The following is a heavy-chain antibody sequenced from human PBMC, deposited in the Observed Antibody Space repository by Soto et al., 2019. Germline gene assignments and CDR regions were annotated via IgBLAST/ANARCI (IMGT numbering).Heavy chain of an antibody. Sequence: EVQLVESGGGLVQPGGSLRLSCAASGFTFSSYAMHWVRQAPGKGLEYVSAISSNGGSTYYANSVKGRFTISRDNSKNTLYLQMGSLRAEDMAVYYCERVGAPGYSSSWYNYWGQGTLVTVSS. CDR2: ISSNGGST. CDR3: ERVGAPGYSSSWYNY. CDR1: GFTFSSYA. D-gene: IGHD6-13*01. V-gene: IGHV3-64*01. J-gene: IGHJ4*02.